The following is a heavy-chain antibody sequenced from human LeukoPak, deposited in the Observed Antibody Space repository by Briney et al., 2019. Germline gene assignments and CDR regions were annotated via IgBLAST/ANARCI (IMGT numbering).Heavy chain of an antibody. CDR1: GFTFSSYG. J-gene: IGHJ6*03. V-gene: IGHV3-48*04. CDR2: ISRSGSTK. CDR3: AKVPHLVYYMDV. Sequence: GGSLRLSCAASGFTFSSYGMSWVRQAPGKGLEWVSSISRSGSTKYYADSVKGRFTISRDNAKNSLFLQMNSLRAEDTAVYYCAKVPHLVYYMDVWGKGTTVTVSS.